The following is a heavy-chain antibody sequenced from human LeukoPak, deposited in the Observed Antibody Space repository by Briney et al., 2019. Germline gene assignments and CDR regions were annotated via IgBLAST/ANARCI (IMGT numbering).Heavy chain of an antibody. V-gene: IGHV3-11*04. D-gene: IGHD4-17*01. CDR1: GFTFSDYY. J-gene: IGHJ5*02. Sequence: PGGSLRLSCAASGFTFSDYYMSWIRQAPGKGLEWVSYISSSGSTIYCADSVKGRFTISRDNAKNSLYLQMNSLRAEDTAVYYCARDSDYGDWFDPWGQGTLVTVSS. CDR2: ISSSGSTI. CDR3: ARDSDYGDWFDP.